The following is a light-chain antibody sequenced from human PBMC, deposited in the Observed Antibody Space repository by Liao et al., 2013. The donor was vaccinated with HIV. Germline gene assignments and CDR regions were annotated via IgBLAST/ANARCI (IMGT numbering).Light chain of an antibody. CDR2: QDT. V-gene: IGLV3-1*01. Sequence: SYELTQSPSVSVSPGQTATITCSGDKLGDKYASWYQQRPGQSPILVIYQDTKRPSGISDRFSGSNSGNTATLTISGTQPMDEADYYCQAWDRNTAIFGGGTKLTVL. J-gene: IGLJ2*01. CDR3: QAWDRNTAI. CDR1: KLGDKY.